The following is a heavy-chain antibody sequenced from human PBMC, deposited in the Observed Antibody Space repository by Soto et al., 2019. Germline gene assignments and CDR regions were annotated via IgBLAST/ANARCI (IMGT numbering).Heavy chain of an antibody. D-gene: IGHD2-15*01. CDR3: ARDPGYCSGGSCYSAAFDI. J-gene: IGHJ3*02. V-gene: IGHV3-21*01. CDR1: GFTFSSYS. CDR2: ISSSSSYI. Sequence: GSLRLSCAASGFTFSSYSMNWVRQAPGKGLEWVSSISSSSSYIYYADSVKGRFTISRDNAKNSLYLQMNSLRAEDTAVYYCARDPGYCSGGSCYSAAFDIWGQGTMVTVSS.